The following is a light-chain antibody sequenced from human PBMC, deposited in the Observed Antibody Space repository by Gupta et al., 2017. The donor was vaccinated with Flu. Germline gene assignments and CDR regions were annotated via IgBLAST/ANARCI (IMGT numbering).Light chain of an antibody. J-gene: IGLJ2*01. CDR1: TSNIGSNY. CDR3: SAWDDSLSGYVI. V-gene: IGLV1-47*01. Sequence: VTISCSGNTSNIGSNYVYWYQVLSGTAPKLLISRNNQRPSGVPDRFSCSKSGTSASLAISGLRSEDEADYYCSAWDDSLSGYVIFGGGTKVTVL. CDR2: RNN.